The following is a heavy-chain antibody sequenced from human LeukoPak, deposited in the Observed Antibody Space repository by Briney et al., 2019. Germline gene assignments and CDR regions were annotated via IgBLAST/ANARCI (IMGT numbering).Heavy chain of an antibody. CDR1: GFTFTTAA. Sequence: ASVKVSCKASGFTFTTAAMQWVRQARGQRLEWIGWIVVGSGNTNYAQKFQERVTITRDMSTSTAYMELSSLRSEDTAVYYCAAAYRYFYDRGGYFDYWGQGTLVTVSS. CDR3: AAAYRYFYDRGGYFDY. J-gene: IGHJ4*02. V-gene: IGHV1-58*02. CDR2: IVVGSGNT. D-gene: IGHD3-22*01.